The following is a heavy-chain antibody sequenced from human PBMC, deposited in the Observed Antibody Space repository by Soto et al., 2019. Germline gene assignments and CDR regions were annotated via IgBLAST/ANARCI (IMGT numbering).Heavy chain of an antibody. Sequence: ASVKVSCKAPRDTSTSYYINWVRQAPGQGLEWMGVINPHGGSTAYAQKFKGRVTLTRDTSASTVYMEVSSLTSEDTAMYYCARSSGGNFGIIIEGTNWFAPWGQGTLVTVSS. J-gene: IGHJ5*02. CDR3: ARSSGGNFGIIIEGTNWFAP. CDR2: INPHGGST. CDR1: RDTSTSYY. V-gene: IGHV1-46*01. D-gene: IGHD1-26*01.